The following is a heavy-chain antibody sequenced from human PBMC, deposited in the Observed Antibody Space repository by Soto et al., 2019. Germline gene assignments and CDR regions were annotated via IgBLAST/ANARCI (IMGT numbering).Heavy chain of an antibody. CDR2: IIPLFGTP. CDR1: GATFSTTG. CDR3: ARASPVICGGDRCYRLDSSFDS. V-gene: IGHV1-69*01. Sequence: QVQLVQSGAEVRKPGSSLRVSCKSSGATFSTTGISWVRQAPGQGLEWMGGIIPLFGTPKYARKFQGRVSLTAEDSTNTVYMELNCLRPDDADVYYCARASPVICGGDRCYRLDSSFDSWGQGSLVIVSS. J-gene: IGHJ5*01. D-gene: IGHD2-21*02.